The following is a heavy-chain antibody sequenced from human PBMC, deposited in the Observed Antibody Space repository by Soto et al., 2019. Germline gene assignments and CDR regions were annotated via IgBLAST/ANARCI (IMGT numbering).Heavy chain of an antibody. CDR3: AGVYGSVTVPAAIFSYDHYYDSGSRDV. J-gene: IGHJ6*01. D-gene: IGHD2-2*02. Sequence: QVQLVQSGAEVKKPGSSVKVSCKASGGTFSSYAISWVRQAPGQGLEWMGGIIPIFGTANYAQKFQGRVTITADKSTSTAYMELSSLRSEDTAVYYCAGVYGSVTVPAAIFSYDHYYDSGSRDVGGEGPTVTVSS. V-gene: IGHV1-69*06. CDR2: IIPIFGTA. CDR1: GGTFSSYA.